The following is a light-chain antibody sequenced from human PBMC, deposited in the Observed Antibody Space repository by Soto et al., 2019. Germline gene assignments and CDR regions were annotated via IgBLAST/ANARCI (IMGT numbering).Light chain of an antibody. V-gene: IGKV1-27*01. J-gene: IGKJ4*01. CDR3: QKYESVPLT. Sequence: DIQMTQSPSSLSASKGDRVTITCRASQDIDNYLAWYQQRPGNVPKLLIYAASTLQSGVPSRFSGSGSGTEFTLTISSLQPEDVATYYCQKYESVPLTFGGGTRVEIK. CDR2: AAS. CDR1: QDIDNY.